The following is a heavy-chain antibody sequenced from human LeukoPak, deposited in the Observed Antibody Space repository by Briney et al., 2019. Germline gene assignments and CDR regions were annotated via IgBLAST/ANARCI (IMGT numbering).Heavy chain of an antibody. CDR1: GYTFTSYG. CDR3: ATSYDPPWFDP. J-gene: IGHJ5*02. Sequence: GASVKVSCKASGYTFTSYGISWVRQAPGQGLEWMGWISAYNGNTNYAQKLQGRVTMTEDTSTDTAYMELSSLRSEDTAVYYCATSYDPPWFDPWGQGTLVTVSS. V-gene: IGHV1-18*01. CDR2: ISAYNGNT. D-gene: IGHD5-18*01.